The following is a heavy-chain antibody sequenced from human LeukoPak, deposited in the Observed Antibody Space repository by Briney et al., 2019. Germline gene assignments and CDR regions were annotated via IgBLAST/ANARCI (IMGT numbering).Heavy chain of an antibody. J-gene: IGHJ3*02. CDR2: IYPGNSDT. Sequence: GESLKIACKGSGYSFTSYWIGWVRQMPGKGLEWMGMIYPGNSDTRYSPSFQCQVAFSADKSISTAYLLCNSLTASYTAMYYCAGLYYGLDAFDIWGQGTMVTVSS. CDR3: AGLYYGLDAFDI. D-gene: IGHD3-10*01. CDR1: GYSFTSYW. V-gene: IGHV5-51*01.